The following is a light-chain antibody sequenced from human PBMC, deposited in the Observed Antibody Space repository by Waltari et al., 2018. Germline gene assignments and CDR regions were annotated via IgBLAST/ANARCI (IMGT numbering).Light chain of an antibody. CDR3: QQYNNWRT. J-gene: IGKJ1*01. Sequence: DIQMTQSPSTLSASVGDRVTITGRASQSTWLVWYQQKPGKAPKLLIYKASTLESGVPSRFSGTGSGTEFTLTISSLQPDDSATYYCQQYNNWRTFGQGTKVEIK. V-gene: IGKV1-5*03. CDR2: KAS. CDR1: QSTW.